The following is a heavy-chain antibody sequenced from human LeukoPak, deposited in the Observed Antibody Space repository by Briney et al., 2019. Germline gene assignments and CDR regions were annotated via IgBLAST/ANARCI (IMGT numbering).Heavy chain of an antibody. Sequence: GGTLRLSCAVSGFSISGYSMNWVRQAPGKGLEWVSSISSWRSSMYYADSVKGRFTISRDSAKNSLYLQMNSLRAEDTAVYYCARVGSASGLPIWGQGTLVTVSS. J-gene: IGHJ3*02. CDR1: GFSISGYS. D-gene: IGHD2-15*01. CDR2: ISSWRSSM. CDR3: ARVGSASGLPI. V-gene: IGHV3-21*01.